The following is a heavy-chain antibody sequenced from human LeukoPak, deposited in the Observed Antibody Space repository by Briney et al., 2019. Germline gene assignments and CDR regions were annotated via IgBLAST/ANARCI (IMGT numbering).Heavy chain of an antibody. V-gene: IGHV4-59*08. D-gene: IGHD3-16*01. CDR1: GGSISSFY. Sequence: SETLSLTCTVSGGSISSFYWSWIRQPPGKGLEWIGYIYHTGDTIYNPSLMSRVTISVDTSKNQFSLKLSSVTAADTAVYYCANGVFGGDFDYWGQGTLVTVSS. CDR2: IYHTGDT. CDR3: ANGVFGGDFDY. J-gene: IGHJ4*02.